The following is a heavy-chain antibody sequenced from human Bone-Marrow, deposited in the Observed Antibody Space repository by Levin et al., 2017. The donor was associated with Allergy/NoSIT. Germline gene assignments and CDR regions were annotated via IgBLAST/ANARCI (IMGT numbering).Heavy chain of an antibody. CDR1: GFTFSSYG. CDR2: IWYDGSNK. J-gene: IGHJ4*02. Sequence: PGGSLRLSCAASGFTFSSYGMHWVRQAPGKGLEWVAVIWYDGSNKYYADSVKGRFTISRDNSKNTLYLQMNSLRAEDTAVYYCARGDPRGYFDYWGQGTLVTVSS. V-gene: IGHV3-33*01. D-gene: IGHD5-24*01. CDR3: ARGDPRGYFDY.